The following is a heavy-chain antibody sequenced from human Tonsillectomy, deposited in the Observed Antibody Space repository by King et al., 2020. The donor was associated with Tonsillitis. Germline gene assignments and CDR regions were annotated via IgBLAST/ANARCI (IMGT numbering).Heavy chain of an antibody. D-gene: IGHD2-2*02. CDR3: ATDEYCSSTSCFTGGHYYYYYGMDV. V-gene: IGHV3-15*01. Sequence: EVQLVESGGGLVKPGGSLRLSCAASGFTFSNAWMSWVRQAPGKGLEWVGRIKSKADGGTTDFAAPVKGRFTISRDDSKNTLYLQMNSLKTEDTAVYYCATDEYCSSTSCFTGGHYYYYYGMDVWGQGTTVTVSS. CDR1: GFTFSNAW. CDR2: IKSKADGGTT. J-gene: IGHJ6*02.